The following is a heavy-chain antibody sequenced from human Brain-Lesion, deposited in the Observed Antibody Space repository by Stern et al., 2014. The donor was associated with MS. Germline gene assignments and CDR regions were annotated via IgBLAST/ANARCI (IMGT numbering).Heavy chain of an antibody. Sequence: VQLVESGGGLVQPGGSLRLSCAASGFTFRFYWMNWVRQTPGKGLEWVANIKQDGSEKFYVDSVKGRFPISRDNAWNSLYLQMNSLRVEDTAVYYCARSDYDYVWGSNRYRTTRYFFDYWSQGTLVSVSS. V-gene: IGHV3-7*01. CDR2: IKQDGSEK. CDR1: GFTFRFYW. CDR3: ARSDYDYVWGSNRYRTTRYFFDY. J-gene: IGHJ4*02. D-gene: IGHD3-16*02.